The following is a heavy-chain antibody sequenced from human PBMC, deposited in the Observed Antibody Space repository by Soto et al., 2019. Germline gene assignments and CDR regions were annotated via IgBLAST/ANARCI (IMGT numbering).Heavy chain of an antibody. CDR2: INPDSSAT. CDR3: ARGDYGTGGYPFPYFDY. V-gene: IGHV1-2*02. D-gene: IGHD2-8*02. Sequence: HEHLVQSGAEVKMPGASLKVSCKASGYSFTGYYIHWVRQAPGQGLEWMGWINPDSSATNYAQNFQGRVTLTSDTSISTASMDLPSLTSYDTAVYYCARGDYGTGGYPFPYFDYWGQGTLVIVSS. CDR1: GYSFTGYY. J-gene: IGHJ4*02.